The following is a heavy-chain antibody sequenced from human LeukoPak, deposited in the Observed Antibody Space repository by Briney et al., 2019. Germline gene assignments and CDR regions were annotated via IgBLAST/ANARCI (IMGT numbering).Heavy chain of an antibody. V-gene: IGHV4-59*01. CDR3: ARATWYYYYYMDV. CDR1: GGSISSYY. D-gene: IGHD4-11*01. Sequence: PSETLSLTCTVSGGSISSYYWSWIRQPPGKGLEWIGYIYYSGSTNYNPSLKSRVTISVDTSKNQFSLKLSSVTAADTAVYYCARATWYYYYYMDVWGKGTTVTISS. CDR2: IYYSGST. J-gene: IGHJ6*03.